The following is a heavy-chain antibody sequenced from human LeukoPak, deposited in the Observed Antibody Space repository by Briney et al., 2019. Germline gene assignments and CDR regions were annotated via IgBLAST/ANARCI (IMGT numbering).Heavy chain of an antibody. Sequence: SETLSLTCTVSGGSISSYYWSWIRQPPGKGLEWIGYIYYSGSTYYNPSLKSRVTISVDTSKNQFSLKLSSVTAADTAVYYCARDYCSSTSCYFDYWGQGTLVTVSS. CDR1: GGSISSYY. CDR3: ARDYCSSTSCYFDY. J-gene: IGHJ4*02. D-gene: IGHD2-2*01. V-gene: IGHV4-59*12. CDR2: IYYSGST.